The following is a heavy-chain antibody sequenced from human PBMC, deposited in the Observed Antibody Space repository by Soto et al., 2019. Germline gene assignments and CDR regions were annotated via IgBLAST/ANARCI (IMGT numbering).Heavy chain of an antibody. CDR1: EGSFSSYT. V-gene: IGHV1-69*02. CDR3: TTQLIVHYQNRGGEDV. J-gene: IGHJ6*02. D-gene: IGHD6-6*01. CDR2: IIPVLTIA. Sequence: QVQLVQSGPEVKKPGSSVKVSCTASEGSFSSYTFSWVRQTPGQGLEWMGRIIPVLTIANYAPKFQDRVTLTADKSKTTVSMELSRLISDDTAVYYCTTQLIVHYQNRGGEDVWGQGTTVTVSS.